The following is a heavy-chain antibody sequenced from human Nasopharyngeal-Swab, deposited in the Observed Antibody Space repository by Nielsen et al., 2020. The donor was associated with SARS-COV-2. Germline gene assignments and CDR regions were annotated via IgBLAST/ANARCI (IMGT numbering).Heavy chain of an antibody. CDR2: VNQDGSRT. V-gene: IGHV3-74*01. Sequence: GGSLRLSCTVYGPTFSTTWMSWVRQAPGKGLVWVSRVNQDGSRTDYADSVRGRFTISRDNAKNTLYLQMNSLRVEDTAVYFCAKDLILGPPDYFDYWGRGTLVTVSS. CDR1: GPTFSTTW. CDR3: AKDLILGPPDYFDY. J-gene: IGHJ4*02. D-gene: IGHD1-26*01.